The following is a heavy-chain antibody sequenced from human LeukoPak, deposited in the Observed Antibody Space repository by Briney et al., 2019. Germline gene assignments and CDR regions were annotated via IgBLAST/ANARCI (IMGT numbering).Heavy chain of an antibody. D-gene: IGHD5-12*01. Sequence: SVKVSCKVSGGTFSTYETNWVRQAPGQGLEWMGGLTPIFGTANYAQKFQGRVKITADESTSTGCMELSSLTSEDTAVYYCARPEVATTYFDFWGQGTLVTVSS. CDR1: GGTFSTYE. V-gene: IGHV1-69*01. J-gene: IGHJ4*02. CDR2: LTPIFGTA. CDR3: ARPEVATTYFDF.